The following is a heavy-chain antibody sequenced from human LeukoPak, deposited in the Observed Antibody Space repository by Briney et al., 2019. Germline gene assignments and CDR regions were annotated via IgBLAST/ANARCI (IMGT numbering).Heavy chain of an antibody. J-gene: IGHJ4*02. CDR2: ISSSSSYI. V-gene: IGHV3-21*01. CDR1: GGSISSYY. D-gene: IGHD4-17*01. CDR3: ASGNDYAPF. Sequence: ETLSLTCTVSGGSISSYYWSWIRQPPGKGLEWVSSISSSSSYIYYADSVKGRFTISRDNAKNSLYLQMNSLRAEDTAVYYCASGNDYAPFGGQGTLVTVSS.